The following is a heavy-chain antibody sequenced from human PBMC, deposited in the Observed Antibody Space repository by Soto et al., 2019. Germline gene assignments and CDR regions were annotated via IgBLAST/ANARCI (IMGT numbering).Heavy chain of an antibody. V-gene: IGHV4-39*01. CDR1: GGSISSSLHY. Sequence: QVQLQESGPGLVKPSETLSLTCTVSGGSISSSLHYWGWIRQPPGKGLEWIGTIYYSGSTYYNPSLKFRVTITVNTSKNQCSLKLNSVTAADTAVYYCARRDYSNYAAYFDSWGQGTLVTVFS. J-gene: IGHJ4*02. CDR3: ARRDYSNYAAYFDS. CDR2: IYYSGST. D-gene: IGHD4-4*01.